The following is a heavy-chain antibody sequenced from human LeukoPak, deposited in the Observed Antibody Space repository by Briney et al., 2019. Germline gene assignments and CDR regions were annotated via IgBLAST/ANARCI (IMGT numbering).Heavy chain of an antibody. D-gene: IGHD6-13*01. Sequence: SETLSLTCTVSGGSISSHYWSWIRQPPGKGLEWIGYIYYSGSTNYNPSLKSRVTISVDTSKNQFSLKLSSVAAADTAVYYCARVAAAGTSYYYYYMDVWGKGTTVTGSS. J-gene: IGHJ6*03. CDR2: IYYSGST. CDR3: ARVAAAGTSYYYYYMDV. V-gene: IGHV4-59*11. CDR1: GGSISSHY.